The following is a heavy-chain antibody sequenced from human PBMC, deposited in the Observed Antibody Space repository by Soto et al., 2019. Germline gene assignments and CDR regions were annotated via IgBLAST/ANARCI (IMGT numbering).Heavy chain of an antibody. CDR1: GYTFTYRY. CDR2: ITPFNGNT. J-gene: IGHJ5*02. CDR3: AATVVPAAMMRFDP. Sequence: ASVKVSCKASGYTFTYRYLHWVRQAPGQALEWMGWITPFNGNTNYAQKFQDRVTITRDRSMSTAYMELSSLRSEDTAMYYCAATVVPAAMMRFDPWGQGTLVTVSS. V-gene: IGHV1-45*02. D-gene: IGHD2-2*01.